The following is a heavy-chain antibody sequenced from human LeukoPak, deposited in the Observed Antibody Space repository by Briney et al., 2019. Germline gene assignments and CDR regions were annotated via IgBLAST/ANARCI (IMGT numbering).Heavy chain of an antibody. CDR1: GFTFSSYA. V-gene: IGHV3-64*01. Sequence: GGSLRLSCAASGFTFSSYAMHWVRQAPGKGLEYVSAISSNGGSTYYANSGKGRFTISRDNSKNTLYLQMGSLRAEDMAVYYCARGYYYDSSGYYPIDYWGQGTLVTVSS. CDR2: ISSNGGST. D-gene: IGHD3-22*01. J-gene: IGHJ4*02. CDR3: ARGYYYDSSGYYPIDY.